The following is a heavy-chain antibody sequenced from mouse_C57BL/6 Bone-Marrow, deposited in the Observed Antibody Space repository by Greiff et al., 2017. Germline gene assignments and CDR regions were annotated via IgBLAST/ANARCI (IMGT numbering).Heavy chain of an antibody. V-gene: IGHV1-52*01. CDR3: ARWNWDGAY. CDR2: IDPSDSET. Sequence: QVQLQQPGAELVRPGSSVKLSCKASGYTFTSYWMHWVKQRPRQGLEWIGNIDPSDSETHYNQKFKDKATLTVDKSSSTAYMQLSSLTSEDSAVYYCARWNWDGAYWGQGTTLTVSS. J-gene: IGHJ2*01. CDR1: GYTFTSYW. D-gene: IGHD4-1*01.